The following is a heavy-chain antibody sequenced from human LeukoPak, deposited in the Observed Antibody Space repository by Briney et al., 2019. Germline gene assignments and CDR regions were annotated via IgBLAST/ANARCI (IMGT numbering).Heavy chain of an antibody. CDR2: ISVYNGNR. J-gene: IGHJ3*01. CDR1: DYTFVSFG. D-gene: IGHD6-19*01. Sequence: AAVKVSCKASDYTFVSFGIALVRQAPGQGLEWMGRISVYNGNRKISQKFQARVTLTTDTSTSTDYMELRRLRSDDTAVYDCTIPVGWRGQWLHYDALDVWGQGTMVTVSS. V-gene: IGHV1-18*01. CDR3: TIPVGWRGQWLHYDALDV.